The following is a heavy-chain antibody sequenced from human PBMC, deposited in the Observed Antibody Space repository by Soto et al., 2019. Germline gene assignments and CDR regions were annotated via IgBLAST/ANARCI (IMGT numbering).Heavy chain of an antibody. D-gene: IGHD5-12*01. CDR1: SGSITSYF. CDR2: FFNSGDT. Sequence: SETLSLTCTFSSGSITSYFWGWIRQPPGKALEYIGTFFNSGDTNYNPSLKGRVTISVEMSKNQFSLKLNSVTAADTAVYYCAAGGGLPRYYWGQGTMVTVSS. V-gene: IGHV4-59*01. CDR3: AAGGGLPRYY. J-gene: IGHJ4*03.